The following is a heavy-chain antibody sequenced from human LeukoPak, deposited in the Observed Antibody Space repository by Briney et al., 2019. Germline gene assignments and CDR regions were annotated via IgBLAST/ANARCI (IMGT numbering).Heavy chain of an antibody. CDR3: ARDVYYGSGSYSNDAFDI. D-gene: IGHD3-10*01. Sequence: GGSLRLSCAASGFNFSSYWMHWVRQAPGKGLVWVSRINSDGSSTSYADSVKGRFAISRDNAKNTLYLQMNSLRAEDMAVYYCARDVYYGSGSYSNDAFDIWGQGTMVTVSS. J-gene: IGHJ3*02. CDR1: GFNFSSYW. CDR2: INSDGSST. V-gene: IGHV3-74*01.